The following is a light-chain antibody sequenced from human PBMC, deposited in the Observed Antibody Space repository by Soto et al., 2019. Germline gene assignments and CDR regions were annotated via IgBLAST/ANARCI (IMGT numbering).Light chain of an antibody. V-gene: IGLV2-14*01. CDR2: EVT. CDR1: SXDVGTYNY. J-gene: IGLJ1*01. CDR3: SSYTGSSTLYV. Sequence: QSVLTQPASVSGSPGQSITICCTGTSXDVGTYNYVSWYQQHPGKAPKVMIYEVTYRPSGVSNRFSGSKSGNTASLTISGLQAEDEAEYYCSSYTGSSTLYVFGTGTKVTVL.